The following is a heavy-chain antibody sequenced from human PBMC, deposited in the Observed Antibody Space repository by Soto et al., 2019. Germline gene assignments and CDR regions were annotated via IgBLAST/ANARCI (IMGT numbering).Heavy chain of an antibody. Sequence: ASVKVSCKASGYTFTRYYINWVRQAPGQGLEWMGIINPATGITNYAQNFEGRITMTRDTSTSTVYMELSSLRSDDTAVYYCARDRVRMDVWGHGTTVTVPS. CDR2: INPATGIT. J-gene: IGHJ6*02. V-gene: IGHV1-46*01. D-gene: IGHD3-10*01. CDR3: ARDRVRMDV. CDR1: GYTFTRYY.